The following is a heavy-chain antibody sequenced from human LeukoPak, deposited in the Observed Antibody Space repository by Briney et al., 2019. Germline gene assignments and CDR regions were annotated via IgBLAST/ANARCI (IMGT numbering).Heavy chain of an antibody. J-gene: IGHJ4*02. CDR1: GFTFSNYW. D-gene: IGHD5-18*01. V-gene: IGHV3-74*03. Sequence: GGCLRLSCAASGFTFSNYWMHWVRQAPGKGLLWVSRINSDGSSTTYADSVKGQFTISRDNAKNTLYLQVNSLRDEDTAVYYCVRSGGYSYGNFDSWGQGTLVTVSS. CDR3: VRSGGYSYGNFDS. CDR2: INSDGSST.